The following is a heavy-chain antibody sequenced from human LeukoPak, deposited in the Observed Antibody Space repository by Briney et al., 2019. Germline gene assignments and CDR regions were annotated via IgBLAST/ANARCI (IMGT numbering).Heavy chain of an antibody. CDR3: ARDIVVVPAALYY. J-gene: IGHJ4*02. D-gene: IGHD2-2*01. Sequence: PGGSLRLSCAASGFTFSSYSMNWVRQAPGKGLEWVSSISSSSSYIYYADSVKGRFTISRDNAKNSLYLQMNSLRAEDTAVYYCARDIVVVPAALYYWGQGTLVTVSS. CDR1: GFTFSSYS. CDR2: ISSSSSYI. V-gene: IGHV3-21*01.